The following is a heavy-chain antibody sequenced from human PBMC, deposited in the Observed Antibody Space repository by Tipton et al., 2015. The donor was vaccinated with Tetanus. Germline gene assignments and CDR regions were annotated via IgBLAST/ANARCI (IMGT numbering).Heavy chain of an antibody. Sequence: TLSLTCTVSGGSISSTSYYWAWIRQPPGKGLEWIGTMYNSGATYYNPSLKGRVTISGDTSKNQFSLRLSSVTAADTDVYYCARDHGITWGGMGYYYGMDVWGQGTPVTVSS. V-gene: IGHV4-39*02. CDR1: GGSISSTSYY. D-gene: IGHD3-16*01. CDR2: MYNSGAT. J-gene: IGHJ6*02. CDR3: ARDHGITWGGMGYYYGMDV.